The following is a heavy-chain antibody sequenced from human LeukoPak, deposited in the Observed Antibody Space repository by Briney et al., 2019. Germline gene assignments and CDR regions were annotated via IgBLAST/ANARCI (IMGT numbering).Heavy chain of an antibody. J-gene: IGHJ5*02. CDR1: GFTVSGNY. CDR3: TQGYCSSTSCYEGWFDP. CDR2: IYSGGST. Sequence: GGSLRLSCAASGFTVSGNYMTRVRQAPGKGLEWVSTIYSGGSTYYADSVKGRFTISRDSSKNTLYLQMNSLRAEDTAVYYCTQGYCSSTSCYEGWFDPWGQGTLVTVSS. V-gene: IGHV3-53*01. D-gene: IGHD2-2*01.